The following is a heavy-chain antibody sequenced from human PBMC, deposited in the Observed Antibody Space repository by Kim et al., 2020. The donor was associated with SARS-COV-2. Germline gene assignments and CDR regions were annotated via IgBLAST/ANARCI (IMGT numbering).Heavy chain of an antibody. CDR1: GFTFSDYY. V-gene: IGHV3-11*03. CDR2: ISSSSSYT. J-gene: IGHJ6*02. D-gene: IGHD1-1*01. Sequence: RGSLRLSCAASGFTFSDYYMSWIRQAPGKGLEWVSYISSSSSYTNYADSVKGRFTISRDNAKNSLYLQMNSLRAEDTAVYYCARFQWNDEVGYYYYGMDVWGQGTTVTVSS. CDR3: ARFQWNDEVGYYYYGMDV.